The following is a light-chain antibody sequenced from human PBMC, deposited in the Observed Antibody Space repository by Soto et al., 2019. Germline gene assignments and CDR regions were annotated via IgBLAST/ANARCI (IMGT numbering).Light chain of an antibody. Sequence: AIRMTQSPSSFSASTGDRVTITCRASQGISSYLAWYQQKPGKAPKLLIYAASTLQSGVPSRFSGSGSGTDFTLTISCLQSEDFATYYCRQYYSYPLSTFGQGTKLEIK. CDR3: RQYYSYPLST. CDR2: AAS. V-gene: IGKV1-8*01. J-gene: IGKJ2*01. CDR1: QGISSY.